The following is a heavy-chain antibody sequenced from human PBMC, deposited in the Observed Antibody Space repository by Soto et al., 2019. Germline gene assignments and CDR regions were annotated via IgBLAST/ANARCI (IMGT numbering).Heavy chain of an antibody. Sequence: GGSLRLSCAASGFTFDDYAMHWVRQAPGKGLEWVSGISWNSGNIDYANSVKGRFTISRDNAKNSLFLQMNSLRPEDTALYYCGKDSAVEYRLLHKFEYWGQGTLVTVAS. V-gene: IGHV3-9*01. CDR2: ISWNSGNI. CDR3: GKDSAVEYRLLHKFEY. J-gene: IGHJ4*02. D-gene: IGHD2-2*01. CDR1: GFTFDDYA.